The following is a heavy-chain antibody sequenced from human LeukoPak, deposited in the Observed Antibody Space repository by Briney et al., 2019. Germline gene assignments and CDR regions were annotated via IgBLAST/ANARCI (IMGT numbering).Heavy chain of an antibody. CDR3: TSGYCSGGSCYLFDP. CDR2: IRSKTKSYAT. J-gene: IGHJ5*02. Sequence: GGSLRLSCAASGFTFSDSAMHWVRQASGKGLEWVGRIRSKTKSYATAYAASVKGRFTISRDDSKNTAYLQMNSLKTEDTAVYYCTSGYCSGGSCYLFDPWGQGTLVTVSS. V-gene: IGHV3-73*01. CDR1: GFTFSDSA. D-gene: IGHD2-15*01.